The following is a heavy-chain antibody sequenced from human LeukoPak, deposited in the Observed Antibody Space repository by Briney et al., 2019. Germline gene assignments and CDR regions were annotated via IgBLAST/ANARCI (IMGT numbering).Heavy chain of an antibody. CDR3: ARQGVRPSNWLDP. Sequence: PSETLSLTCTVSGDSISNYYWSWIRQPPGKGLEWIGYIHHSGITNYKYSLKSRVTISVDTSKNRFSLKLSSVTAADTAVYFCARQGVRPSNWLDPWGQGTLVTVSS. CDR1: GDSISNYY. CDR2: IHHSGIT. D-gene: IGHD2-2*01. V-gene: IGHV4-59*08. J-gene: IGHJ5*02.